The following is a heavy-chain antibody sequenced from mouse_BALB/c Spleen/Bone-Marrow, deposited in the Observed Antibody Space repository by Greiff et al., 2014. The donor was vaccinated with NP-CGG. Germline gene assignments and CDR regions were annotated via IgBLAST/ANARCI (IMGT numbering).Heavy chain of an antibody. CDR2: IYPGDGST. V-gene: IGHV1S33*01. D-gene: IGHD2-1*01. J-gene: IGHJ4*01. CDR1: GYTFTSYD. Sequence: LVESGPELVKPGALVKISCKASGYTFTSYDINWVKQRPGQGLEWIGWIYPGDGSTKYNEKSKSKATLTADKSSSTAYMQLSSLTSENSAVYFCARNGNYRYAMDYWGQGTSVTVSS. CDR3: ARNGNYRYAMDY.